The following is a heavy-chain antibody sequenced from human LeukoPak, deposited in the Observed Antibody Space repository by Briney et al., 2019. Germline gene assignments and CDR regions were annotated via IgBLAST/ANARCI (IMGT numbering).Heavy chain of an antibody. CDR1: GGSISGYY. V-gene: IGHV4-59*01. CDR2: IYYSGNT. J-gene: IGHJ6*02. CDR3: ARVGGGSYGMDV. Sequence: PSGTLSLTCTVSGGSISGYYWSWIRQPPGKGLEWIGYIYYSGNTNYNSSLKSRVTISVDTSKNQFSLKLSSVTAADTAVYYCARVGGGSYGMDVWGQGTTVTVSS. D-gene: IGHD3-16*01.